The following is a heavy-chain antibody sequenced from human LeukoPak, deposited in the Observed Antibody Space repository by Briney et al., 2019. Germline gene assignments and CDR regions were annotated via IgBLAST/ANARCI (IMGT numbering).Heavy chain of an antibody. CDR1: GFTVSSNY. J-gene: IGHJ3*02. CDR3: ARVQFASGGLWFGELFFSGGANQGHKSLDI. CDR2: IYSSGST. D-gene: IGHD3-10*01. Sequence: GGSLRLSCAASGFTVSSNYMSWVRQAPGKGLEWVSVIYSSGSTYYADSVKGRFTISRDNSKNTLYLQMNSLRAEDTAVYYCARVQFASGGLWFGELFFSGGANQGHKSLDIWGQGTMVTVSS. V-gene: IGHV3-53*01.